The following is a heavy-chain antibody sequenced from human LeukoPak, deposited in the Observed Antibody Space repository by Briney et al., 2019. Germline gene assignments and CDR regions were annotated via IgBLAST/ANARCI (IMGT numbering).Heavy chain of an antibody. D-gene: IGHD6-13*01. Sequence: SETLSLTCAVSGGSISSSNWWSWVRQPPGKGLEWIGEIYHSGSTNYNPSLKSRVTISVDKSKNQFTLKLSSVTAADTAVYYCARVSGYSRSQSDYWGQGTLVTVSS. CDR3: ARVSGYSRSQSDY. CDR1: GGSISSSNW. V-gene: IGHV4-4*02. CDR2: IYHSGST. J-gene: IGHJ4*02.